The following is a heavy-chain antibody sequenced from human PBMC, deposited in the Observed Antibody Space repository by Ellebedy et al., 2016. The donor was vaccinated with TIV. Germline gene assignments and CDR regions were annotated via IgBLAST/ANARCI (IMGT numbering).Heavy chain of an antibody. CDR3: ARVPVLAAAGTTDD. Sequence: GESLKISCAASGFTFSDYYMSWFRQAPGKGLEWVSYISGSSSPMHYADSVKGRFTISRNNPKNSLYLQMNSLRAEDTAIYYCARVPVLAAAGTTDDWGQGTLVTVSS. D-gene: IGHD6-13*01. J-gene: IGHJ4*02. CDR1: GFTFSDYY. V-gene: IGHV3-11*01. CDR2: ISGSSSPM.